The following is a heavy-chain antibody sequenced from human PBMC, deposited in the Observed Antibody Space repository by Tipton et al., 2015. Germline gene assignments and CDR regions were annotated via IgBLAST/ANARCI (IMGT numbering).Heavy chain of an antibody. CDR3: ARDRVNWNAKDY. CDR2: IYSGGST. V-gene: IGHV3-53*01. CDR1: GFSVSSNY. Sequence: SLRLSCAASGFSVSSNYMSWVRQAPGKGLEWVSLIYSGGSTYYADSVKGRFTISRDNSKNTLYLQMNSLRAEDTAVYYCARDRVNWNAKDYWGQGTLVIVSS. J-gene: IGHJ4*02. D-gene: IGHD1-1*01.